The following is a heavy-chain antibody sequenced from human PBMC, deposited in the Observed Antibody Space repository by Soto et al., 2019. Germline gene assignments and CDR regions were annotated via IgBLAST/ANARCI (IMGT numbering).Heavy chain of an antibody. D-gene: IGHD3-3*01. CDR3: ATRITVFGLLIPPYDP. V-gene: IGHV4-34*01. CDR1: GGSVNGYY. CDR2: INHTGGT. Sequence: SETLSLTCAVYGGSVNGYYWNWIRQPPGKGLEWIGEINHTGGTYYNPSLKSRVTMSVDTSKNQFSLRFSSVTAADTAIYYCATRITVFGLLIPPYDPWGQGTQVTVCS. J-gene: IGHJ5*02.